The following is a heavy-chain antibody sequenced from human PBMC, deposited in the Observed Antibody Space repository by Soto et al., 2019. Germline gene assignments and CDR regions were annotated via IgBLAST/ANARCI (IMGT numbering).Heavy chain of an antibody. Sequence: GVSLILSGAASGFTFISSGMHRVRQAPGEGLECVAVISYDVSNKYYADSVKGRFTISRDNSKNTLYLQMNSLRAEDTAVYYCAKDLWDIVVVPAAPDFEYWGKGTLVT. CDR2: ISYDVSNK. V-gene: IGHV3-30*18. CDR1: GFTFISSG. CDR3: AKDLWDIVVVPAAPDFEY. J-gene: IGHJ4*02. D-gene: IGHD2-2*01.